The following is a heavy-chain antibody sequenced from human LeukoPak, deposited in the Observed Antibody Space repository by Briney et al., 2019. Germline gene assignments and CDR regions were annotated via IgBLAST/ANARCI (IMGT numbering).Heavy chain of an antibody. CDR1: GGSISSSNYY. J-gene: IGHJ2*01. Sequence: SETLSLTCTVSGGSISSSNYYWGWIRQPPGKGLEWIGSIYYSGSTYYNPSLKSRVTISVDTSKNQFSLKLSSVTAADTAVYYCAREAWGSSGYYYSSSSSRFFDLWGRGTLVTVSS. V-gene: IGHV4-39*07. CDR2: IYYSGST. D-gene: IGHD3-22*01. CDR3: AREAWGSSGYYYSSSSSRFFDL.